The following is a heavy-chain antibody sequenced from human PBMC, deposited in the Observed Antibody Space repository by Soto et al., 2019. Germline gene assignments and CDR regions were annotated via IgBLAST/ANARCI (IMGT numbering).Heavy chain of an antibody. D-gene: IGHD3-10*01. CDR2: VYYNENT. CDR1: GGSISSFTYY. CDR3: ARRERYYGSPGWFDP. J-gene: IGHJ5*02. V-gene: IGHV4-39*01. Sequence: SETLSLTCSVSGGSISSFTYYWGWIRQPPGKGLEWIGTVYYNENTYYNPSLKSRVTITVDTAKNQFSLKLRSVTAADTVMYFCARRERYYGSPGWFDPWGPGTLVTVSS.